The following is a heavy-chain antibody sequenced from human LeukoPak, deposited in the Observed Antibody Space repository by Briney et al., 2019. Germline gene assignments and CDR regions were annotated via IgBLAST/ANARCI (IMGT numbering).Heavy chain of an antibody. D-gene: IGHD4-11*01. CDR3: AGAATSYSNYYYYYYMDV. V-gene: IGHV3-20*04. CDR1: GFTFSSYG. J-gene: IGHJ6*03. Sequence: GGSLRLSCAASGFTFSSYGMSWVRHAPGKGLEWVSGINWNGGRTGYADSVKGRFTISRDNAKTSLYLQMNSLRAEDTALYYCAGAATSYSNYYYYYYMDVWGKGTPVTVSS. CDR2: INWNGGRT.